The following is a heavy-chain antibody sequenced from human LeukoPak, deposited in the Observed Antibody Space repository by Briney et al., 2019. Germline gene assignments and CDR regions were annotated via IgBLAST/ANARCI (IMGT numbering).Heavy chain of an antibody. D-gene: IGHD3-10*01. CDR1: GGTFSNYA. CDR2: IIPIFGTA. CDR3: ARDKGRYFGSKTYYNDFFDY. V-gene: IGHV1-69*15. Sequence: SVKVSCKTSGGTFSNYAISWVRQAPGRGLEWMGRIIPIFGTANYAQKFQGRVTIIADQSSSTAYMELSSLRSEDTAMYYCARDKGRYFGSKTYYNDFFDYWGQGTLVTVCS. J-gene: IGHJ4*02.